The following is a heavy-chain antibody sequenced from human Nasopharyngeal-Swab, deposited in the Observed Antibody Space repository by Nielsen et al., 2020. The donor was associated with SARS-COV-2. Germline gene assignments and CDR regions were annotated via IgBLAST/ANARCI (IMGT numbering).Heavy chain of an antibody. J-gene: IGHJ6*02. CDR2: IIPIFGTA. D-gene: IGHD1-26*01. V-gene: IGHV1-69*13. Sequence: SVKVSCKASGGTFSSYAISWVRQAPGQGLEWMGGIIPIFGTADYAQKFQGRVTITADESTSTAYMELSSLRSEDTAVYYCARERWELRYYGMDVWGQGTTVTVSS. CDR3: ARERWELRYYGMDV. CDR1: GGTFSSYA.